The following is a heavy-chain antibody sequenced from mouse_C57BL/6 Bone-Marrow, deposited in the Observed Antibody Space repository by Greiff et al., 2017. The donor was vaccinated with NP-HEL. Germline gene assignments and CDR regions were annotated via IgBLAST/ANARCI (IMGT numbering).Heavy chain of an antibody. Sequence: VKLQQSGAELARPGASVKLSCKASGYTFTSYGISWVKQRTGQGLEWIGEIYPRSGNTYYNEKFKGKATLTADKSSSTAYMELRSLTSEDSAVYFCAREGGYYGNMYYFDYWGQGTTLTVSS. J-gene: IGHJ2*01. CDR3: AREGGYYGNMYYFDY. CDR1: GYTFTSYG. D-gene: IGHD2-1*01. CDR2: IYPRSGNT. V-gene: IGHV1-81*01.